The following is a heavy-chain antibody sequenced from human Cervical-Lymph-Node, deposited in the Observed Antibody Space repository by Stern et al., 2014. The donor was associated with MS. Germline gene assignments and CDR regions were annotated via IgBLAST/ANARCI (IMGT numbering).Heavy chain of an antibody. J-gene: IGHJ6*02. CDR3: AREGGDDDFYYGLDV. D-gene: IGHD2-21*02. CDR2: LYASGAA. CDR1: GLTVSNNY. Sequence: EVQLEESGGGLVQPGGSLRLSCAASGLTVSNNYLSWVRQAQGQGLEWVSLLYASGAASYADSVKGRFIISRHNSKNTLYLQMNSLMPDDTAVYYCAREGGDDDFYYGLDVWGQGTTVTVSS. V-gene: IGHV3-53*04.